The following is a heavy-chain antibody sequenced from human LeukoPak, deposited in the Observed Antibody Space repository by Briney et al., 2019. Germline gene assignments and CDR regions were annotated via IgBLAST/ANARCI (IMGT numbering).Heavy chain of an antibody. V-gene: IGHV1-24*01. CDR3: TTDQLYYDYVWGSYRRGYFDY. Sequence: ASVKVSCKVSGYTLTELSMHWVRQAPGKGLEWMGGFDPENGETIYAQKFQGRVTMTEDTSTDTAYMELSSLRSDDTAVYYCTTDQLYYDYVWGSYRRGYFDYWGQGTLVTVSS. CDR2: FDPENGET. CDR1: GYTLTELS. J-gene: IGHJ4*02. D-gene: IGHD3-16*02.